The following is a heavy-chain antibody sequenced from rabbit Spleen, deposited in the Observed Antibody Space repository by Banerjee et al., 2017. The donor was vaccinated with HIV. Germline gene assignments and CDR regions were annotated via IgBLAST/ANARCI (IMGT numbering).Heavy chain of an antibody. CDR2: IDPVFGNT. CDR1: GFSFSDTDV. CDR3: ARHAGYAGYGYGSNL. V-gene: IGHV1S47*01. J-gene: IGHJ4*01. D-gene: IGHD7-1*01. Sequence: QEQLEESGGGLVKPEGSLTLTCKASGFSFSDTDVMCWVRQAPGKGLEWTGYIDPVFGNTYYASWVNGRFTISSDNAQNTVDLQMNSLTAADTATYFCARHAGYAGYGYGSNLWGPGTLVTVS.